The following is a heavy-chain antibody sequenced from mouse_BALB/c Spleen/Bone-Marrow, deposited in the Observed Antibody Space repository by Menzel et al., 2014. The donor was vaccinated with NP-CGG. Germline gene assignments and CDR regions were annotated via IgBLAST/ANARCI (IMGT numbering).Heavy chain of an antibody. J-gene: IGHJ3*01. Sequence: EVQLQQSEPELVKPGASMKISCKASGYSFTGYTMNWVKQSHGKNLEWIGLINPYDGGTNYNQKFKGKATLTVDKSSSTAFMELLSLTSEDSAVYYCARDYYGFSYGSAYWGQGTLVTVSA. CDR2: INPYDGGT. V-gene: IGHV1-26*01. D-gene: IGHD1-1*01. CDR3: ARDYYGFSYGSAY. CDR1: GYSFTGYT.